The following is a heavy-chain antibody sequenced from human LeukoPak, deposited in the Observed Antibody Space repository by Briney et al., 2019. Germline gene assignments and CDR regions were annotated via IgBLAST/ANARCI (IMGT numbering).Heavy chain of an antibody. D-gene: IGHD6-19*01. J-gene: IGHJ4*02. CDR2: IKQDGSEK. CDR1: GFTFDDYG. CDR3: ARALVGYSSGWYVLGY. V-gene: IGHV3-7*03. Sequence: GGSLRLSCAASGFTFDDYGMSWVRQVPGKGLEWVANIKQDGSEKYYVDSVKGRFTISRDNAKNSLYLQMNSLRAEDTAVYYCARALVGYSSGWYVLGYWGQGTLVTVSS.